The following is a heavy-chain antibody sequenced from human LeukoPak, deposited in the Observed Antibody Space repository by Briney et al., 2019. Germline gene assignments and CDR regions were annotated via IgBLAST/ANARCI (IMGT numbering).Heavy chain of an antibody. CDR2: INSDGSSA. V-gene: IGHV3-74*01. J-gene: IGHJ5*02. Sequence: PGGSLRLSCAASGFTFSSYWIYWVRQAPGKGLVWVSRINSDGSSASYADSAKGRFTISRDNAKNTVSLQMNSLRAEDTAVYYCARAKLGPTYYDILTGYYRGWFDPWGQGTLVTVSS. CDR3: ARAKLGPTYYDILTGYYRGWFDP. D-gene: IGHD3-9*01. CDR1: GFTFSSYW.